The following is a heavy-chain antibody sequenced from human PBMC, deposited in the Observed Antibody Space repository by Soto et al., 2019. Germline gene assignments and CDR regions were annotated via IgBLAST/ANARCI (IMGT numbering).Heavy chain of an antibody. CDR2: IYYSGST. V-gene: IGHV4-39*01. D-gene: IGHD2-2*01. CDR3: ARPYCSSTSCYGVGWFDP. J-gene: IGHJ5*02. Sequence: SETLSLTCTVSGGSISSSSYYWGWIRQPPGKGLEWIGSIYYSGSTYYNPSLKSRVTISVDTSKNQFSLKLSSVTAADTAVYYCARPYCSSTSCYGVGWFDPWGQGTLVTVSS. CDR1: GGSISSSSYY.